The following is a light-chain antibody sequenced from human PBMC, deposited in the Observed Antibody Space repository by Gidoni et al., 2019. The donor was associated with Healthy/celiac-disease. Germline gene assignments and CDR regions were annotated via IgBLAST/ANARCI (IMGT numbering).Light chain of an antibody. CDR3: QRYYSTPQT. J-gene: IGKJ1*01. Sequence: DIVMTQSPDSMPVSLGERATINCKSSQSVLYSSNNKNYLAWYQQKPGQPPKLLIYWASTRESGVPDRFSGSGSGTDFTLTISSLQAEDVAVYYCQRYYSTPQTFGQGTKVEIK. V-gene: IGKV4-1*01. CDR1: QSVLYSSNNKNY. CDR2: WAS.